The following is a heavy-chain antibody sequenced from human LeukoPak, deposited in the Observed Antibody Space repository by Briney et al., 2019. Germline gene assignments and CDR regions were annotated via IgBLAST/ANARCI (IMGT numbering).Heavy chain of an antibody. V-gene: IGHV3-9*01. CDR1: GFTFDDYA. CDR3: AKGGVRFREPFDY. CDR2: ISWNSGSI. Sequence: PGGSLRLSCAASGFTFDDYAMHWVRQAPGKGLEWVSGISWNSGSIGYADSVKGRFTISRDNAKNSLYLQMNSLRAEDTALYYCAKGGVRFREPFDYWGQGTLVTVSS. J-gene: IGHJ4*02. D-gene: IGHD3-3*01.